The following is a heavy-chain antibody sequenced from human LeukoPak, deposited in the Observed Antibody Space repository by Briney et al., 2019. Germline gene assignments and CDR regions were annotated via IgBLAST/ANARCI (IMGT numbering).Heavy chain of an antibody. V-gene: IGHV3-23*01. D-gene: IGHD4-23*01. CDR1: GFTFSNYD. CDR3: AKRGPRPGRWSAAFYI. Sequence: GGSLRLSCAASGFTFSNYDMNWVRQAPGKGLEWVSAISGSGGSTYYADSVKGRFTISRDNSKNTLYLQMNSLRAEDTAVYYCAKRGPRPGRWSAAFYIWGQGTMVTVSS. CDR2: ISGSGGST. J-gene: IGHJ3*02.